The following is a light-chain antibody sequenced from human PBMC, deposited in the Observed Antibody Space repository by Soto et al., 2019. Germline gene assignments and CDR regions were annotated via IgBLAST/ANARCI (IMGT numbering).Light chain of an antibody. V-gene: IGLV1-40*01. J-gene: IGLJ2*01. CDR3: QSYDSGLSGSI. CDR1: SSNIGASND. CDR2: TNT. Sequence: QSVLTQPPSVSGAPGQRVTISCTGSSSNIGASNDVHWYQQLPGTAPKLLIYTNTNRPAGVPDRFSGSTSGSSASLAITGLRPEDEAFYFCQSYDSGLSGSIFGGGTKLNVL.